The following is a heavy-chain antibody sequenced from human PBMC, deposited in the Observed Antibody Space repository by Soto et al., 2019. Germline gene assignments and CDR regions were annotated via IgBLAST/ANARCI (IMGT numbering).Heavy chain of an antibody. V-gene: IGHV1-46*01. CDR1: GYTFTSNY. CDR2: INPSGGST. CDR3: ARDHSIAAAGAWSRDP. Sequence: ASVKVSCKASGYTFTSNYVHWVRRAPGQGLEWMGIINPSGGSTNYAQKFQGRVTVTRDTSTSTVYMELSSLRSEDTAVYYCARDHSIAAAGAWSRDPWGQGTMGTVSA. J-gene: IGHJ5*02. D-gene: IGHD6-13*01.